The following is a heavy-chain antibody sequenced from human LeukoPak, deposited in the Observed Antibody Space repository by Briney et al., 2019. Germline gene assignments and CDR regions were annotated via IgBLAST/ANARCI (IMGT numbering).Heavy chain of an antibody. CDR2: ISGTGGTT. D-gene: IGHD5-18*01. CDR3: AKEANPRGYSYGYPNDY. CDR1: GFTFSNYG. J-gene: IGHJ4*02. V-gene: IGHV3-23*01. Sequence: PGGSLRLSCAASGFTFSNYGMNWVRQAPGKGLEWVSRISGTGGTTFYADSVKGRFTISRDNSKNTLYLQMNSLRAEDTAVYYCAKEANPRGYSYGYPNDYWGQGTLVTVSS.